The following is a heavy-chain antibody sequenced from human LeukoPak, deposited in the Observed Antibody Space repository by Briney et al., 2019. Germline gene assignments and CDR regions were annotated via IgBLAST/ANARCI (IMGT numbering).Heavy chain of an antibody. J-gene: IGHJ5*02. CDR3: AKDKFSVAVVADRLKWFDP. D-gene: IGHD2-15*01. CDR1: GFTFSSYW. CDR2: IYSDGSRT. Sequence: GGSLRLSCAASGFTFSSYWMHWARQGPGKGLVWVSRIYSDGSRTTYADSVKGRFTISRDNSKNTLYLQMNSLRADDTAVYYCAKDKFSVAVVADRLKWFDPWGQGTLVTVSS. V-gene: IGHV3-74*01.